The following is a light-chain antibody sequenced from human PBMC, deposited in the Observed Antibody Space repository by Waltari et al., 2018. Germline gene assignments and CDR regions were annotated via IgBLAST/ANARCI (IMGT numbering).Light chain of an antibody. V-gene: IGKV1-9*01. Sequence: DIQLNQSPSFRSASVGDSVTITCRASQGISSYLAWYQQKPGKAPELLIYSASTLQSGVPSRFSASGSGTEFTLTISSLQPEDFATYHCQQLIHYLWTFGQGTKVEI. J-gene: IGKJ1*01. CDR3: QQLIHYLWT. CDR2: SAS. CDR1: QGISSY.